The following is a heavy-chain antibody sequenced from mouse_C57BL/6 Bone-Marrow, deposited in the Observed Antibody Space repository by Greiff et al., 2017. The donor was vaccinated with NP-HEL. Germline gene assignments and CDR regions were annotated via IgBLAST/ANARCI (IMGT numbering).Heavy chain of an antibody. V-gene: IGHV2-2*01. D-gene: IGHD1-1*02. CDR3: ARKRGGAMDY. Sequence: QVHVKQSGPGLVQPSQSLSITCTVSGFSLTSYGVHWVRQSPGKGLEGLGVIWSGGSTDYNAAFITRLSISKDNSKSQVFFKMNSLQADETAIYYCARKRGGAMDYWGQGTSVTVSS. CDR1: GFSLTSYG. J-gene: IGHJ4*01. CDR2: IWSGGST.